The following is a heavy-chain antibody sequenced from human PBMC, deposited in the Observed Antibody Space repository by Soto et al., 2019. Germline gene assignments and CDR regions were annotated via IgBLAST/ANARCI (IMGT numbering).Heavy chain of an antibody. Sequence: QVQLVESGGGVVQPGRSLRLSCAASGFTFSPYGIHWVRQAPGKWLEWVSLISYDESKKFYAESVKGRFTISRDNSKNTVYLQMNSLRGEDTAVYYCAKDYYRGYSYAHDYWGQGTLVTVSS. J-gene: IGHJ4*02. CDR2: ISYDESKK. CDR1: GFTFSPYG. V-gene: IGHV3-30*18. D-gene: IGHD5-18*01. CDR3: AKDYYRGYSYAHDY.